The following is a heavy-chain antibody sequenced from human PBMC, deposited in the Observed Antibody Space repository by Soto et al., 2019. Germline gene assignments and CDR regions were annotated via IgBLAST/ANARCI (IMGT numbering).Heavy chain of an antibody. CDR3: VRGRSFSVYDF. Sequence: SETLSLTCTVSGGSISGHSWIFIRQPAGRGLEWIGHIYPSGSTSYNPSLRGRVTMSLDTSKNQIFLNLTSVTAADTAVFYCVRGRSFSVYDFWGPGALVTVSS. D-gene: IGHD5-12*01. V-gene: IGHV4-4*07. CDR1: GGSISGHS. CDR2: IYPSGST. J-gene: IGHJ4*02.